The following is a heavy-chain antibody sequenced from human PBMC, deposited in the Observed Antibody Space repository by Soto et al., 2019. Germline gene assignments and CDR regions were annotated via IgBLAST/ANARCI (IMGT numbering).Heavy chain of an antibody. CDR2: ISGSDGRT. CDR1: GFSFSSYA. V-gene: IGHV3-23*02. Sequence: EVQLLESGGGLVQPGGSLRLSCVASGFSFSSYAMTWVRQAPGKGLEWVSVISGSDGRTYYGDSVKGRFTISRDNSKNTLYLQMNSLRAEDTAVYYCAKNRERDAWYEEYWGQGILVTVSS. CDR3: AKNRERDAWYEEY. J-gene: IGHJ4*02. D-gene: IGHD6-13*01.